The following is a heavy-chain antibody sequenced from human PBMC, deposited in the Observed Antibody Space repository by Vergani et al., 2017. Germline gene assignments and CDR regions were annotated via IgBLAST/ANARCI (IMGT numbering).Heavy chain of an antibody. V-gene: IGHV4-30-4*01. J-gene: IGHJ3*02. D-gene: IGHD2-15*01. Sequence: QVQLQESGPGLVKPSQTLSLTCTVSGGSISSGDYYWSWIRQPPGKGLEWIGYIYYSGSTYYNPSLKSRVTISVDTSKNQFSLKLSSVTAADTAVYYCAREKWVCVSGGSCYSPDAFDIWGQGTMVTVSS. CDR3: AREKWVCVSGGSCYSPDAFDI. CDR1: GGSISSGDYY. CDR2: IYYSGST.